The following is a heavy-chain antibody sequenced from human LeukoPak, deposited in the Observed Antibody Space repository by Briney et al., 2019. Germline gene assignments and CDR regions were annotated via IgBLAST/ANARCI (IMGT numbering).Heavy chain of an antibody. CDR2: INPNSGGT. V-gene: IGHV1-2*02. J-gene: IGHJ4*02. CDR3: ARGSGSYPYYFDY. D-gene: IGHD1-26*01. Sequence: ASVTVSCKASGYTFTDYYIHWVRQAPGQGLEWMGWINPNSGGTNYVQKFQGRVTMTRDTSISTAYMELSRLRSDDTAVYYCARGSGSYPYYFDYWGQGTLVTVSS. CDR1: GYTFTDYY.